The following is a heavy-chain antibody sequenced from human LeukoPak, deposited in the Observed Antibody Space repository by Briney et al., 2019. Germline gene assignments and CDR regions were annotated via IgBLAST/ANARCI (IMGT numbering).Heavy chain of an antibody. D-gene: IGHD3-10*01. CDR1: GGSISSGDYY. CDR3: ARVNTMVRGAIKYYGKDV. J-gene: IGHJ6*02. V-gene: IGHV4-30-4*01. CDR2: IYYSGST. Sequence: SETLSLTCTVSGGSISSGDYYWSWIRQPPGKGLEWIGYIYYSGSTYYNPSLKSRVTISVDTSKNQFSLKLSSVTAADTAVYYCARVNTMVRGAIKYYGKDVWGQGTTVTVSS.